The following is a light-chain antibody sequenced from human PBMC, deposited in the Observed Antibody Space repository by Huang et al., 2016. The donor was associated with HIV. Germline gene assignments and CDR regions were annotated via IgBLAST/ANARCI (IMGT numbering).Light chain of an antibody. V-gene: IGKV3-20*01. CDR2: GAS. J-gene: IGKJ2*01. CDR1: QSINSNY. Sequence: EIVLTQSPGTLSLSPGERATLSCRASQSINSNYLAWYQQRRGQAPRLLISGASRRATGIPDRFSGSGSGTDFTLTISRLEPEDFAVYHCQQYGATPQTFGQGTKLEIK. CDR3: QQYGATPQT.